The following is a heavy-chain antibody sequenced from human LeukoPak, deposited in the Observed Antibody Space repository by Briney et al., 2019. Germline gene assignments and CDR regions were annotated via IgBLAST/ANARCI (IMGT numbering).Heavy chain of an antibody. V-gene: IGHV1-69-2*01. CDR2: VDPEDGET. CDR3: ATDARVGANFDY. Sequence: ASVKVSCKVSGYTFTDYYMHWVQQAPGKGLEWMGPVDPEDGETIYAEKFQGRVTITADTSTDTAYMELSSLRSEDTAVYYCATDARVGANFDYWGQGTLVTVSS. J-gene: IGHJ4*02. CDR1: GYTFTDYY. D-gene: IGHD1-26*01.